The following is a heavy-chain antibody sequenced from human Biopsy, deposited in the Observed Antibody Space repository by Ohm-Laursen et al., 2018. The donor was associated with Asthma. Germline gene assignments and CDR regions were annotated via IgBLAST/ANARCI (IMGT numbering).Heavy chain of an antibody. Sequence: SLRLSCSALRFTYEMHWVRQAPGKGLEWVAVISYDGSSIYYADSVKGRFTISRDNPMKRLYLQMSSLTAEDTAVYYCASRGGDFWSGYYMDYWGQGTLVTVSS. J-gene: IGHJ4*02. CDR3: ASRGGDFWSGYYMDY. CDR1: RFTYE. V-gene: IGHV3-30-3*01. CDR2: ISYDGSSI. D-gene: IGHD3-3*01.